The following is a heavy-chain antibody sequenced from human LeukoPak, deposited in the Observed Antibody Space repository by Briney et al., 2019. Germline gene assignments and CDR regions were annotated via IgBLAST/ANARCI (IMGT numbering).Heavy chain of an antibody. Sequence: GASVKVSCKASGSSFSDFYIHWVQQAPGKGLEWMGRVDPEDGETITAEKFQGRVTITADTSSATAYMELRSLRSDDTGVYYCARVVRAAAATGQFDYWGQGTLVTASS. V-gene: IGHV1-69-2*01. CDR1: GSSFSDFY. CDR3: ARVVRAAAATGQFDY. D-gene: IGHD6-13*01. J-gene: IGHJ4*02. CDR2: VDPEDGET.